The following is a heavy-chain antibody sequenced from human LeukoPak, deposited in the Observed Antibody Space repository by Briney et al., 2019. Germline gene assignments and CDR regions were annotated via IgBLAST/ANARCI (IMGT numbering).Heavy chain of an antibody. D-gene: IGHD3-16*01. CDR2: INAGNGNT. CDR3: AADLSNPRMGASYLDS. Sequence: GASVKVSCKASGYTFTTHAMHWVRQAPGQRLEWMGWINAGNGNTKYSQKFQGRVTITRDLSTSTLYMELRSLTSEDTAVYYCAADLSNPRMGASYLDSWGQGTLVTVSS. V-gene: IGHV1-3*01. CDR1: GYTFTTHA. J-gene: IGHJ4*02.